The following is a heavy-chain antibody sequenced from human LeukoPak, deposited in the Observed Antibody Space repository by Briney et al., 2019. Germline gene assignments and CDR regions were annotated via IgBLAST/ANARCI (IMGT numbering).Heavy chain of an antibody. CDR2: ISSSSSYI. D-gene: IGHD6-25*01. CDR1: GFTFSSYW. Sequence: PGGSLRLSCAASGFTFSSYWMSWIRQAPGKGLEWVSSISSSSSYIYYADSVKGRFTISRDNAKNSLYLQMNSLRAEDTAVYYCARDFERAYDYWGQGTLVTVSS. V-gene: IGHV3-21*01. J-gene: IGHJ4*02. CDR3: ARDFERAYDY.